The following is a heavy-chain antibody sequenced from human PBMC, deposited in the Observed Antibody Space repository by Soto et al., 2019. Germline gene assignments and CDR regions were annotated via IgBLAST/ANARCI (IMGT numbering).Heavy chain of an antibody. CDR3: AGDRGDDGGLVPYYFDH. CDR1: GFTFSSFS. J-gene: IGHJ4*02. V-gene: IGHV3-21*02. D-gene: IGHD2-21*02. CDR2: ISGNSRYI. Sequence: EVQLVESGGGLVKPGGSLRLSCAASGFTFSSFSMNWVRQAPGKGLEWVSSISGNSRYIYYADSQKGRFTVSRDNAKNSQDLQMNSLRAEGTAVYYYAGDRGDDGGLVPYYFDHWGQGTLVTVSS.